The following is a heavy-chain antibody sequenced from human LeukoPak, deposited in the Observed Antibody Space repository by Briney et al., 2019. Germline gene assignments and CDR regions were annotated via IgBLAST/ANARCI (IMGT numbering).Heavy chain of an antibody. CDR3: AKSGYSSSWFFDY. V-gene: IGHV3-30*18. CDR2: LLYDGSKK. CDR1: GLTLSSYV. Sequence: SGGSVTPSCSVSGLTLSSYVMHWVRQAPGTWLEWGAVLLYDGSKKNYADSMKDGFTISRDNSKNTLYLQVNSLRAEDTAVYYCAKSGYSSSWFFDYWGRGTLVTVSP. J-gene: IGHJ4*02. D-gene: IGHD6-13*01.